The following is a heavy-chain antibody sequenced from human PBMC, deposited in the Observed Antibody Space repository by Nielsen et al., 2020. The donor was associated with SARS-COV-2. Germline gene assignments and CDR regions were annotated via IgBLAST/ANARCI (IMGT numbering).Heavy chain of an antibody. J-gene: IGHJ5*02. D-gene: IGHD1-26*01. CDR3: ARGVGGWFDP. V-gene: IGHV3-21*01. Sequence: GKSLKISCAASGFTFSSYSMNWVRQAPGKGLEWVSSISSSSYIYYADSVKGRFTISRDNAKNSLYLQMNSLRAEDTAVYYCARGVGGWFDPWGQGTLVTVSS. CDR1: GFTFSSYS. CDR2: ISSSSYI.